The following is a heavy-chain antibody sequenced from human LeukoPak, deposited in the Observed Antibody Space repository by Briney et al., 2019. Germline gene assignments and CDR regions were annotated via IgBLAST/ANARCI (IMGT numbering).Heavy chain of an antibody. CDR2: ISAYNGNT. D-gene: IGHD2-2*01. CDR1: GYTFTSYG. V-gene: IGHV1-18*01. Sequence: ASVKVSCKASGYTFTSYGISWVRQAPGQGLEGMGWISAYNGNTNYAQKLQGRVTMTTDTSTSSAYMELRSLRSDDTAVYYCARDRAIVVVPAALFDYWGQGTLVTVSS. J-gene: IGHJ4*02. CDR3: ARDRAIVVVPAALFDY.